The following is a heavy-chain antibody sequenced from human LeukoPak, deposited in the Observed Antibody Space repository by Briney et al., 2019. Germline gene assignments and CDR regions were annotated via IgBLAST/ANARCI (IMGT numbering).Heavy chain of an antibody. Sequence: PSETLSLTCTVSGGAMRSYYWSWIRQPAGKGLEWIGRIYSSGSTNHSPSLKSRVTMSVATSKNQFSLKLRSVTAADTAVYYCARDPGQYGSGARGGFDIWGQGTMDSVSS. CDR2: IYSSGST. CDR3: ARDPGQYGSGARGGFDI. D-gene: IGHD3-10*01. J-gene: IGHJ3*02. CDR1: GGAMRSYY. V-gene: IGHV4-4*07.